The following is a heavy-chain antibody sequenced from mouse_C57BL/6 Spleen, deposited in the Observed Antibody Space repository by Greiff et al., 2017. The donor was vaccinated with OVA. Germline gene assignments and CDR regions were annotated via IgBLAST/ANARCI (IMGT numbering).Heavy chain of an antibody. CDR3: ARSKDFYAMDY. D-gene: IGHD2-5*01. CDR1: GYTFTDYY. CDR2: INPNNGGT. V-gene: IGHV1-26*01. J-gene: IGHJ4*01. Sequence: EVQLQQSGPELVKPGASVKISCKASGYTFTDYYMHLVKQSHGKSLSLIGYINPNNGGTSYNQKFKGKATLTVDKSSSTAYMELRSLTSEDSAVYYCARSKDFYAMDYWGQGTSVTVSS.